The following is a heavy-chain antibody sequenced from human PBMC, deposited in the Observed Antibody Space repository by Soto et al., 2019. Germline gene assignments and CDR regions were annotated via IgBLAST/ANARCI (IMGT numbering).Heavy chain of an antibody. CDR1: GFTFSSYS. J-gene: IGHJ5*02. CDR3: VRDLSYYDHWRDH. Sequence: EVQLVESGGGLVKPGGSLRLSCAASGFTFSSYSMNWVRQAPGKGLEWVSSTSSSSTYIYYADSVKGRFTISRDNAKNSLYLQMISVRAEDTAVYDCVRDLSYYDHWRDHLSQGTLVTVTS. CDR2: TSSSSTYI. V-gene: IGHV3-21*01. D-gene: IGHD3-22*01.